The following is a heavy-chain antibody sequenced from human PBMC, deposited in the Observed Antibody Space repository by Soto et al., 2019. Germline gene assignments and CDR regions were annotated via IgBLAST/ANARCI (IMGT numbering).Heavy chain of an antibody. Sequence: GGSLRLSCAASGFTFSSYWMSWVRQAPGKGLEWVANIKQDGSEKYYVDSVKGRFTISRDNAKNSLSLQMNSLRAEDTAVYYCGRIRGYSSGWYRFDYWGQGTLVTVSS. CDR3: GRIRGYSSGWYRFDY. J-gene: IGHJ4*02. CDR1: GFTFSSYW. V-gene: IGHV3-7*01. D-gene: IGHD6-19*01. CDR2: IKQDGSEK.